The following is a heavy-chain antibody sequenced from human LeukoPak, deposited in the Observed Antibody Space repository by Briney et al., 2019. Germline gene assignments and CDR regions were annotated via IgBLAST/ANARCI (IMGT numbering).Heavy chain of an antibody. V-gene: IGHV1-8*01. CDR3: AGSIAAAGTGWFDP. CDR2: MNPNSGNT. J-gene: IGHJ5*02. Sequence: ASVKVSCKASGYTFTSYDINWVRQATGQGLEWMGWMNPNSGNTGYAQKFQGRVTMTRNTSISTAYMELSSLRSEDTAVYYCAGSIAAAGTGWFDPWGQGTLVTVSS. CDR1: GYTFTSYD. D-gene: IGHD6-13*01.